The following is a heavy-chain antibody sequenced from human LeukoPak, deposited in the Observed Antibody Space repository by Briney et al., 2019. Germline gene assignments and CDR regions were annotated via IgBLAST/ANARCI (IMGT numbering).Heavy chain of an antibody. J-gene: IGHJ4*02. CDR3: ARSYYYDYRQIDY. CDR2: IYYSGST. V-gene: IGHV4-39*01. Sequence: SDSLSLTCTVSGDSIITSSYCWGWIRQPPGKGLEWLGSIYYSGSTYYKPSLKSRVTISVDTSNNQFSLNLYSMTAADTAVFYCARSYYYDYRQIDYWGQGTLVTVSS. CDR1: GDSIITSSYC. D-gene: IGHD3-22*01.